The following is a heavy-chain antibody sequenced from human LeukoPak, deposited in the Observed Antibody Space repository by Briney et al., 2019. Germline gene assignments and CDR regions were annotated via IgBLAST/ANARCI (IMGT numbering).Heavy chain of an antibody. CDR1: GFSFGSYG. J-gene: IGHJ6*02. CDR2: IKQDGSEK. CDR3: ARAPDSYYYGSGIYGMDV. D-gene: IGHD3-10*01. V-gene: IGHV3-7*01. Sequence: PGGSLRLSCAASGFSFGSYGFHWVRQAPGKGLEWVANIKQDGSEKYYVDSVKGRFTISRDNAKNPLYLQMNSLRAEDTAVYYCARAPDSYYYGSGIYGMDVWGQGTTVTVSS.